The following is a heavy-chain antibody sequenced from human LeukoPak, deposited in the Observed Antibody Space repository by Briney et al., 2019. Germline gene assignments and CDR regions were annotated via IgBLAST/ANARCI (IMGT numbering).Heavy chain of an antibody. Sequence: GGSLRLSCAASGFTLNNYWMHWVRQGPGEGLMWVSRISRDGSSTTYADSVKGRFTISRDNTKNTLYLQMISLRAEDTAVYYCARLDPYYYDSSGYPDAFDIWGQGTMVTVSS. J-gene: IGHJ3*02. CDR2: ISRDGSST. CDR1: GFTLNNYW. CDR3: ARLDPYYYDSSGYPDAFDI. V-gene: IGHV3-74*01. D-gene: IGHD3-22*01.